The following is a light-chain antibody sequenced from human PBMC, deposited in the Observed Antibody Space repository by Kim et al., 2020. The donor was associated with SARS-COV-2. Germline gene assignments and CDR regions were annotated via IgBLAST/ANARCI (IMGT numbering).Light chain of an antibody. CDR3: QQSTTFPLT. CDR2: HAS. Sequence: DIQMTQSQSSVSASVGDRVSITCRASQDISTLLAWYQQKPGKAPKLLIYHASTLERGVPLRFSGSGSGTEFTLSISSLQPEDIATYHCQQSTTFPLTFGGGTKVDIK. V-gene: IGKV1-12*01. CDR1: QDISTL. J-gene: IGKJ4*01.